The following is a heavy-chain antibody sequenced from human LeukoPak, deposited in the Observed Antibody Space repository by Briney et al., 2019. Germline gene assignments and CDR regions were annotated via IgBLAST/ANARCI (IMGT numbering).Heavy chain of an antibody. CDR2: INHDENEK. CDR3: ARGRPNYYDTSGYYYGGYYFDY. CDR1: GFTFSSYW. D-gene: IGHD3-22*01. Sequence: PGGSLRLSCAASGFTFSSYWMSWARQAPGKGLEWVANINHDENEKYYVDSMKGRFTISRDNAKKSVYLQISSLRAEDTAVYYCARGRPNYYDTSGYYYGGYYFDYWGQGALVTVSS. V-gene: IGHV3-7*01. J-gene: IGHJ4*02.